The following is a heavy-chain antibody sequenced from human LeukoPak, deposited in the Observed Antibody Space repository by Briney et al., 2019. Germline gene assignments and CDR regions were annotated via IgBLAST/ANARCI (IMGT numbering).Heavy chain of an antibody. J-gene: IGHJ4*02. Sequence: PGGSLRLSCAASGFTFSDYYMSWIRQPPGKGLEWIGSIYYSGSTYYNPSLKSRVTISVDTSKDQFSLKLSSVTAADTAVYYCARGVEQWLAYYFDYWGQGTLVTVSS. D-gene: IGHD6-19*01. CDR1: GFTFSDYY. V-gene: IGHV4-38-2*01. CDR2: IYYSGST. CDR3: ARGVEQWLAYYFDY.